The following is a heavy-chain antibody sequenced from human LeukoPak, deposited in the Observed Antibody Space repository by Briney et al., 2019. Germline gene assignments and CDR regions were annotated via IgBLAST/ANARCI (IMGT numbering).Heavy chain of an antibody. V-gene: IGHV1-2*02. CDR3: ASGSGSYYTNNWFDP. CDR2: INPNSGGT. J-gene: IGHJ5*02. D-gene: IGHD3-10*01. Sequence: ASVKVSCKASGYTFTGYYMHWVRQAPGQGLGWMGWINPNSGGTNYAQKFQGRVTMTRDTSISTAYMELSRLRSDDTAVYYCASGSGSYYTNNWFDPWGQGTLVTVSS. CDR1: GYTFTGYY.